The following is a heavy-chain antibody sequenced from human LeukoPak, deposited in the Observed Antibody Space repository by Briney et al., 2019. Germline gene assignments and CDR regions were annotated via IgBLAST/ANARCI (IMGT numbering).Heavy chain of an antibody. CDR2: ISRSGDTL. Sequence: GGSLRLSCAASGFTFRNYWMSWVRQAPGKGLEWISYISRSGDTLYYADSVEGRFTISRDNAKNSLFLRMNSLRADDTAVYYCAREVVIFPDYYYYGMDVWGQGTTVTVSS. CDR1: GFTFRNYW. D-gene: IGHD2/OR15-2a*01. J-gene: IGHJ6*02. CDR3: AREVVIFPDYYYYGMDV. V-gene: IGHV3-11*01.